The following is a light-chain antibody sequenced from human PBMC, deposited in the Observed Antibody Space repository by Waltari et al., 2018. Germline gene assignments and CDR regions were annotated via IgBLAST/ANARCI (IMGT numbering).Light chain of an antibody. CDR3: CSFTSSSTWV. Sequence: QSALTQPASVSGSPGQSITISCTGTATDLGGYNYVSWYQQRPGKAPNLIIFDVTNRPSGISNRFSGSKFGNTASLTISGLQPEDEADYYCCSFTSSSTWVFGGGTKLTVL. V-gene: IGLV2-14*01. CDR1: ATDLGGYNY. J-gene: IGLJ3*02. CDR2: DVT.